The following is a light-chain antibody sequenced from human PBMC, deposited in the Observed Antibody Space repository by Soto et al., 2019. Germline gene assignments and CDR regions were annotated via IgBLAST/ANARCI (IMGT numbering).Light chain of an antibody. J-gene: IGKJ2*01. CDR2: ASS. V-gene: IGKV1-27*01. CDR1: QGISNY. Sequence: DIQMTQSPSSLSASVGDRVTITCRASQGISNYLAWYQQKPGTVPKLLIYASSTLQSGVPSRFSGSASGTDFTLTISSLQPEDVATYYCQKYNSAPYTFGQGTKLEIK. CDR3: QKYNSAPYT.